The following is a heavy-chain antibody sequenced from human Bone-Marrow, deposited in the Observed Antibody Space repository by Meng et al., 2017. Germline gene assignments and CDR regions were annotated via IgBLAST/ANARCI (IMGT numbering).Heavy chain of an antibody. V-gene: IGHV3-66*01. J-gene: IGHJ5*02. CDR1: GFTFSSYW. D-gene: IGHD1-26*01. CDR3: ATGETRYWFDP. CDR2: MYSGGDT. Sequence: EVQLVEAGGGLVPPGGSLSPSCAVSGFTFSSYWMHWVRQAPGKGLVWVSVMYSGGDTHYTDSVKGRFTISRDNSKNTLYLQMNNLRAEDTAVYYCATGETRYWFDPWGQGTLVTVSS.